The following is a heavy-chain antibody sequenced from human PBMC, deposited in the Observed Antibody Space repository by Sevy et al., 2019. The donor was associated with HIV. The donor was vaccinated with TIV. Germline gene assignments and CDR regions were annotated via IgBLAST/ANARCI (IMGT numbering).Heavy chain of an antibody. Sequence: GGSLRLSCVAYGSTVSSNFMTWVRQAPGKGLEWVSIIYSGGDTYYADSVKGRFTISRDNSKNTLYLQMNNLRAEDTAVYYCARDLRVATASGGMDVWGQGTTVTVSS. V-gene: IGHV3-53*01. J-gene: IGHJ6*02. CDR3: ARDLRVATASGGMDV. CDR1: GSTVSSNF. CDR2: IYSGGDT. D-gene: IGHD6-13*01.